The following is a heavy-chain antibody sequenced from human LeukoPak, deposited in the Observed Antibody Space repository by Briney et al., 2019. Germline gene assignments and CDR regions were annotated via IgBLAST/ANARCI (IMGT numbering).Heavy chain of an antibody. Sequence: GGSLRLSCAASGFTFDDYAMHWVRQAPGKGLEWVSGISWNSGSIGYADSVKGRFTISRDNSKSTLYLQMNSLRAEDTAVYYCAKGIAAAGTGGVWFDPWGQGTLVTVSS. V-gene: IGHV3-9*01. D-gene: IGHD6-13*01. CDR2: ISWNSGSI. CDR3: AKGIAAAGTGGVWFDP. CDR1: GFTFDDYA. J-gene: IGHJ5*02.